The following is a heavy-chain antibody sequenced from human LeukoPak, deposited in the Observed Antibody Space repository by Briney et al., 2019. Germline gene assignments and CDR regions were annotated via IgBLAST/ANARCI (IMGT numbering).Heavy chain of an antibody. CDR3: ARDYYDSSGYALFDY. D-gene: IGHD3-22*01. CDR1: GGSISSYY. Sequence: SETLSLTCTVSGGSISSYYWSWIRQPPGKGLEWIGYIYYSGSTNYNPSLKSRVTISVDTSKNQFSLKLSSVTAADTAVYYCARDYYDSSGYALFDYWGQGTLVTVSS. CDR2: IYYSGST. J-gene: IGHJ4*02. V-gene: IGHV4-59*01.